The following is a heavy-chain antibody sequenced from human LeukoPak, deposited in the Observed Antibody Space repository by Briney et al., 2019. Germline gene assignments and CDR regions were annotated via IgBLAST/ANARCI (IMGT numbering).Heavy chain of an antibody. V-gene: IGHV4-4*07. Sequence: ASETLSLTCTVSGGSISSYYWSWIRQPAGKGLEWIGRIYTSGSTNYNPSLKSRVTMSVDTSKNQFSLKLSSVTAADTAVYYCARYDSSAIYGGGFDIWGQGTMVTVSS. J-gene: IGHJ3*02. D-gene: IGHD3-22*01. CDR1: GGSISSYY. CDR2: IYTSGST. CDR3: ARYDSSAIYGGGFDI.